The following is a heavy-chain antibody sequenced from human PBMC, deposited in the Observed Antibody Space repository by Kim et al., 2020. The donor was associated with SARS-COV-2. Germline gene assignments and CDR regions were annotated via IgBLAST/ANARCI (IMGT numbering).Heavy chain of an antibody. J-gene: IGHJ4*02. CDR1: GFTFSDST. Sequence: GGSLRLSCAASGFTFSDSTMHWVRQASGKGLEWVARIRSKANSLSTAYAASVKGRFTVSRDDSKNTAYLQMTSLKIEDTAVYYCVRSLASSKAYWGQGT. V-gene: IGHV3-73*01. D-gene: IGHD1-26*01. CDR3: VRSLASSKAY. CDR2: IRSKANSLST.